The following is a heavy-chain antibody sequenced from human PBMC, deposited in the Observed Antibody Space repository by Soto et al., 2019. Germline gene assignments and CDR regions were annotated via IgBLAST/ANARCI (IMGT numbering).Heavy chain of an antibody. D-gene: IGHD1-20*01. CDR2: IIPIFGTA. V-gene: IGHV1-69*13. CDR3: AREGVDNWNDVYYYYGMDV. Sequence: SVKVSCKASGVTFSSYAISWVRQAPGQGLEWMGGIIPIFGTANYAQKFQGRVTITADESTSTAYMELSSLRSEDTAVYYCAREGVDNWNDVYYYYGMDVWGQGTTVTVSS. CDR1: GVTFSSYA. J-gene: IGHJ6*02.